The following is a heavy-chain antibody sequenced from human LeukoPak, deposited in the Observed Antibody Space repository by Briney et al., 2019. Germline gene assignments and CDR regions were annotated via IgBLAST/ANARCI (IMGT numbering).Heavy chain of an antibody. CDR2: IYHSGSA. D-gene: IGHD3-22*01. CDR3: AREGIVVDS. Sequence: SQTLSLTCAVSGGSISSGGYSWSWIRQPPGKGLEWIGYIYHSGSAYYNPSLQSRATISIDRSKNQFSLKLSSVTAADTAVYYCAREGIVVDSWGQGTLVTVSS. CDR1: GGSISSGGYS. V-gene: IGHV4-30-2*01. J-gene: IGHJ5*01.